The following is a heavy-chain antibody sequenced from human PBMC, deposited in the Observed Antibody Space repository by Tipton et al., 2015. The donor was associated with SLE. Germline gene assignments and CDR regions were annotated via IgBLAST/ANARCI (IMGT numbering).Heavy chain of an antibody. V-gene: IGHV1-18*01. CDR2: IDSYNGYT. CDR3: ARGFDGSPRYFDL. CDR1: GYTFNSYG. J-gene: IGHJ2*01. Sequence: QLVQSGAEVKKPGAAVKVSCKASGYTFNSYGITWVRQAPGQGLEWMGWIDSYNGYTKYAQNLQGRVTMTSDTSTNTAYMELRSLRYDDTAVYYCARGFDGSPRYFDLWGRGALVTVSS. D-gene: IGHD5-24*01.